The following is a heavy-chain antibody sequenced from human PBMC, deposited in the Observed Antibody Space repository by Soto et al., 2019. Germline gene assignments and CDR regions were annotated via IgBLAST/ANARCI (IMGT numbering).Heavy chain of an antibody. D-gene: IGHD2-21*02. V-gene: IGHV3-48*03. Sequence: GGSLRLSCAASGFTFSSYEMNWVRQAPGKGLEWVSYISSSGSTTYYADSVKGRFTISRDNAKNSLYLQMNSLRAEDTAVYYCARSKLCGGDCFIFDYWGQGTLVTVSS. J-gene: IGHJ4*02. CDR1: GFTFSSYE. CDR3: ARSKLCGGDCFIFDY. CDR2: ISSSGSTT.